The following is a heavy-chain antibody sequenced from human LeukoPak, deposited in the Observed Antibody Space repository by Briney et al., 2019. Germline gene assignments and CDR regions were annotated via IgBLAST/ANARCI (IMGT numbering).Heavy chain of an antibody. D-gene: IGHD6-13*01. V-gene: IGHV1-69*13. CDR3: AQGRQQLADGGGGETDY. CDR1: GGTFSSYA. J-gene: IGHJ4*02. CDR2: IIPIFGTA. Sequence: SVKVSCKASGGTFSSYAISWVRQAPGQGLEWMGGIIPIFGTANYAQKFQGRVTITADESTSTAYMELSSLRSEDTAVYYCAQGRQQLADGGGGETDYWGQGTLVTVSS.